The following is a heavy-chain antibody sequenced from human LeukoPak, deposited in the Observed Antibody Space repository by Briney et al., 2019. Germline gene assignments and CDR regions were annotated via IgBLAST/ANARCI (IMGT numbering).Heavy chain of an antibody. CDR2: IYYSGST. Sequence: SETLSLTCTVSGGSISSHYWSWIRQSPGKGLEWIGYIYYSGSTNYNPSLKSRVTISVDTSKNQFSLKLSSVTAADTAVYYCARGNWFDPWGQGTLVTVSS. CDR1: GGSISSHY. CDR3: ARGNWFDP. V-gene: IGHV4-59*11. J-gene: IGHJ5*02.